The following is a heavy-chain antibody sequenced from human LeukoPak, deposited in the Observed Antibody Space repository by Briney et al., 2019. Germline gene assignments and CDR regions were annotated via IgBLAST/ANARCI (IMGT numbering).Heavy chain of an antibody. V-gene: IGHV4-59*08. CDR2: IYYSGST. D-gene: IGHD6-13*01. CDR1: GGSISSYY. CDR3: ARLPLAAAGRGYFYYYGMDV. Sequence: PSETLSLTCTVSGGSISSYYWSWIRQPPGKGLEWIGYIYYSGSTNYNPSLKSRVTISVDTSKNQFSLKLSSVTAADTAVYYCARLPLAAAGRGYFYYYGMDVWGQGTTVTVSS. J-gene: IGHJ6*02.